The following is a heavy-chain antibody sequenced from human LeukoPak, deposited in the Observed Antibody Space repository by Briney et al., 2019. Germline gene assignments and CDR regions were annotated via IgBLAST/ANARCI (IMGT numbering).Heavy chain of an antibody. CDR1: GGSISSNGYY. Sequence: SETQSLTCTVSGGSISSNGYYWGWIRQPPGKGLEWIGSVYYTGSTYYNPSLKSRVTISVDTAKNHFSLNLSSVTAADTAVYYCASSTSGWYNGNDYWGQGTLVTVSS. D-gene: IGHD6-19*01. V-gene: IGHV4-39*02. CDR2: VYYTGST. J-gene: IGHJ4*02. CDR3: ASSTSGWYNGNDY.